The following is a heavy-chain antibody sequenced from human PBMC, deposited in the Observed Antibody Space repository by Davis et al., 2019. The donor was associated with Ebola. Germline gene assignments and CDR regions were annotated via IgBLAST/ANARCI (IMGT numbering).Heavy chain of an antibody. D-gene: IGHD3-10*01. J-gene: IGHJ6*02. CDR3: VKGGSYYGSGSYWVRYYGMDV. CDR2: ISYDAVTK. Sequence: GGSLRLFCAASTLTFGVDAMSWVRQAPGKGLEWVAIISYDAVTKDYADSVKGRFTISRDNSKNTLYLQMNSLRPEDTAVYYCVKGGSYYGSGSYWVRYYGMDVWGQGTTVTVSS. CDR1: TLTFGVDA. V-gene: IGHV3-30*18.